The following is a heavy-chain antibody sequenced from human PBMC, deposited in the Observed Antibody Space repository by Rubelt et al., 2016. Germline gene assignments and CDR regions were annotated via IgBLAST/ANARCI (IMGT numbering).Heavy chain of an antibody. Sequence: VRQAPGKGLEWVSSISSSSSYIYYADSVKGRFTISRDNAKNSLYLQMNSLRAEDTAVYYCARARFLEWLLGRVYYYGMDVWGQGTTVTVSS. D-gene: IGHD3-3*01. CDR2: ISSSSSYI. J-gene: IGHJ6*02. CDR3: ARARFLEWLLGRVYYYGMDV. V-gene: IGHV3-21*01.